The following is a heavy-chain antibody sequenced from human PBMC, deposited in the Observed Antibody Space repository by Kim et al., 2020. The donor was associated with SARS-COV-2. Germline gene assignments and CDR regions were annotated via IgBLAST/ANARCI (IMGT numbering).Heavy chain of an antibody. Sequence: GGSLRLSCTAFGFTFGDYAMRWFRQAPGKGLEWVGSIRSNAYGGTTAYGASVQGRFTISRDDSKSIAYLQMNSPKRKDTAVYYCSREPRTYYVFWRGYSPGAAPETVEIWGEGTMVTVSS. V-gene: IGHV3-49*03. CDR3: SREPRTYYVFWRGYSPGAAPETVEI. CDR1: GFTFGDYA. J-gene: IGHJ3*02. D-gene: IGHD3-3*01. CDR2: IRSNAYGGTT.